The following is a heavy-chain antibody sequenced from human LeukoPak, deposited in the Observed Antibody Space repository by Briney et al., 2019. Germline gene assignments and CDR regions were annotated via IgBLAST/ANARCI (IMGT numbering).Heavy chain of an antibody. D-gene: IGHD3-10*01. J-gene: IGHJ4*02. CDR1: GFTFSSYW. CDR2: IKQDGSEK. CDR3: ARIRGSGSYHQPFDY. V-gene: IGHV3-7*01. Sequence: GGSLRLSCAASGFTFSSYWMSWVRQAPGKGLEWVANIKQDGSEKYYVDSVKGRFTISRDNAKNSLYLQMNSLRAEDTAVYYCARIRGSGSYHQPFDYWGQGTLVTVSS.